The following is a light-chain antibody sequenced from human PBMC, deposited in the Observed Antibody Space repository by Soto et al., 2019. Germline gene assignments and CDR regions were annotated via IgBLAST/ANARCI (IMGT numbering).Light chain of an antibody. CDR1: QGISSW. CDR3: QQANSFPLT. Sequence: DIQMTQSPSSVSASVGDRVTITCRASQGISSWLAWYQQKPGKAPKLLIYAASSWHSGVPSRFSGSRSGTNVTLPISSRLPEEVAADYCQQANSFPLTFGGGTKVEIK. V-gene: IGKV1-12*01. J-gene: IGKJ4*01. CDR2: AAS.